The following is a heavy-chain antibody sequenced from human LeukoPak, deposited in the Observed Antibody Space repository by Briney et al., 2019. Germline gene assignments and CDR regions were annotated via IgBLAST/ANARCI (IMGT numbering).Heavy chain of an antibody. V-gene: IGHV4-34*01. J-gene: IGHJ3*02. Sequence: SETLSLTCAVYGGSFSGYYWSWLRQPPGKGLEWIGEINHSGSTNYNPSLKSRVTISVDTSKNQFSLKLSSVTAADTAVYYCARVRQWLVQSDAFDIWGQGTMVTVSS. D-gene: IGHD6-19*01. CDR2: INHSGST. CDR1: GGSFSGYY. CDR3: ARVRQWLVQSDAFDI.